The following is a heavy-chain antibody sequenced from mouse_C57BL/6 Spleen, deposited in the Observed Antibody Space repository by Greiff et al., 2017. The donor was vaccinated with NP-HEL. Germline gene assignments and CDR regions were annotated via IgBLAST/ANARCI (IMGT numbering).Heavy chain of an antibody. J-gene: IGHJ1*03. V-gene: IGHV1-69*01. D-gene: IGHD1-1*01. CDR1: GYTFTSYW. CDR3: ASRKIYYYGSSPWFDV. Sequence: QVQLQQPGAELVMPGASVKLSCKASGYTFTSYWMHWVKQRPGQGLEWIGEIDPSDSYTNYNQKFKGKSTLTVDKSSSTAYMQLSSLTSEDSAVYYFASRKIYYYGSSPWFDVWGTGTTVTVSS. CDR2: IDPSDSYT.